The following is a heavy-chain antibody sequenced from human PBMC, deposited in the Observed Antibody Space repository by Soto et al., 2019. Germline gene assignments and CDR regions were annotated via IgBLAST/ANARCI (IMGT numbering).Heavy chain of an antibody. CDR3: ARGSSEQWLPFNWYFDL. CDR2: ISAYNGNT. D-gene: IGHD6-19*01. CDR1: GYTFTSYG. Sequence: QVPLVQSGAEVKKPGASVKVSCKASGYTFTSYGISWVRQAPGQGLEWMGWISAYNGNTNYAQKLQGRVTMTTDTSTSTAYMELRSLRSDDTAVYYCARGSSEQWLPFNWYFDLWGRGTLVTVSS. V-gene: IGHV1-18*01. J-gene: IGHJ2*01.